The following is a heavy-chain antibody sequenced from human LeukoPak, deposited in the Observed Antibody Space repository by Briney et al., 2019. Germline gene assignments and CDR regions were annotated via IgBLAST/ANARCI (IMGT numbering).Heavy chain of an antibody. CDR2: INHSRST. CDR1: GGSFSGYY. D-gene: IGHD3-10*01. Sequence: PSETLSLTCAVYGGSFSGYYWSWIRQPPGKGLEWIGEINHSRSTNYNPSLKSRVTISVDTSKNQFSLKLSSVTAADTAVYYCARVSITMVRGVIIRARYYGMDVWGKGTTVTVSS. CDR3: ARVSITMVRGVIIRARYYGMDV. V-gene: IGHV4-34*01. J-gene: IGHJ6*04.